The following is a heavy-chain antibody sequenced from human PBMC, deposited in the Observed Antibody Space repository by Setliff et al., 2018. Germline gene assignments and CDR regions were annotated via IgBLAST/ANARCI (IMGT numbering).Heavy chain of an antibody. J-gene: IGHJ6*03. V-gene: IGHV3-30-3*01. CDR1: GFTFSTYR. Sequence: GGSLRLSCAASGFTFSTYRMHWVRQAPGKGLEWVAVSRYAENYQYYADSVEGRFTISRDNSDNTLYLEMISPRAEDTAVYYCAKGGGGNYDSSAIGYYYYYYYMDVWGKGTTVTVSS. CDR2: SRYAENYQ. D-gene: IGHD3-22*01. CDR3: AKGGGGNYDSSAIGYYYYYYYMDV.